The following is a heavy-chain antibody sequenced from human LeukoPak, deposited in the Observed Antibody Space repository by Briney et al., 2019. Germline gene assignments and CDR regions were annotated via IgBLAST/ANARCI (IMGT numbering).Heavy chain of an antibody. Sequence: ASVKVSCKASGGTFSSYAISWVRQAPGQGLEWMGGIIPIFGTANYAQKFQGRVTITADESTSTAYMELSSLRSEDTAVYYCARRTMVRGVSYFDYWGQGTLVTVSS. CDR2: IIPIFGTA. CDR1: GGTFSSYA. D-gene: IGHD3-10*01. V-gene: IGHV1-69*01. J-gene: IGHJ4*02. CDR3: ARRTMVRGVSYFDY.